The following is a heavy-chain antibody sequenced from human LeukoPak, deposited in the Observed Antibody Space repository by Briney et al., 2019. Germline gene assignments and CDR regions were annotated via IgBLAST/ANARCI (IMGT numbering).Heavy chain of an antibody. J-gene: IGHJ4*02. V-gene: IGHV4-34*01. CDR3: ARPRIAADGTELYD. CDR1: GGSFSRFY. Sequence: SETLSLTCAVSGGSFSRFYWTWIRQPPGKGLEWIGELDHSGTTNYNPSLKSRVTISVDTSKNQFSLRVNSVTAADSAVYYCARPRIAADGTELYDWGQGTLVTVSS. CDR2: LDHSGTT. D-gene: IGHD6-13*01.